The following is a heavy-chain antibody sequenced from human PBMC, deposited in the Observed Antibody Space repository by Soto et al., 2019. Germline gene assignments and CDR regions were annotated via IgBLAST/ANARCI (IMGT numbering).Heavy chain of an antibody. V-gene: IGHV5-10-1*01. Sequence: GESLKISCKGSGYSFTSYWISWVRQMPGKGLEWMGRIDPSDSYTNYSPSFQGHVTISADKSISTAYLQWSSLKASDTAMYYCARRADSYGSEGWFDPWGQGTLVTVSS. CDR2: IDPSDSYT. D-gene: IGHD5-18*01. CDR1: GYSFTSYW. CDR3: ARRADSYGSEGWFDP. J-gene: IGHJ5*02.